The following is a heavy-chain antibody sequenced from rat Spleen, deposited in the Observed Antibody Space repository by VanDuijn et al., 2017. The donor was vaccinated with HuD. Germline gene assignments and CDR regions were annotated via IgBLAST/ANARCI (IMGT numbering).Heavy chain of an antibody. CDR1: GFSLTDYS. V-gene: IGHV2-19*01. CDR3: TRENY. Sequence: QVQLKESGPGLVQPSQTLSLTCTVSGFSLTDYSVHWVRQPPGKGLEWMGRIQSGGSTDYNSALKSRLSISRDTSKSQVFLKMNSLQTEDTAIYFCTRENYWGQGVMVTVSS. CDR2: IQSGGST. J-gene: IGHJ2*01.